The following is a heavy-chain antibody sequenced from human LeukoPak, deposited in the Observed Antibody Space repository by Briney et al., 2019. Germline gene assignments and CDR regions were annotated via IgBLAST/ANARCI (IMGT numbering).Heavy chain of an antibody. CDR1: GFTFSDFY. Sequence: PAGSLRLSCAASGFTFSDFYMSWVRQAPGKGLEWVANIKQDGSEKYYVDSVKGRFTISRDNAKNSLYLQMNSLRAEDTAVYYCAREGLTIFGVVILDYWGQGTLVTVSS. D-gene: IGHD3-3*01. CDR3: AREGLTIFGVVILDY. CDR2: IKQDGSEK. J-gene: IGHJ4*02. V-gene: IGHV3-7*01.